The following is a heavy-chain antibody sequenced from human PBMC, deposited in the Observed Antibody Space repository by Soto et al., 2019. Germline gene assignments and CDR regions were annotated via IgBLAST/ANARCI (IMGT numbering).Heavy chain of an antibody. CDR3: ARPAGRLANWFDP. J-gene: IGHJ5*02. Sequence: QVQLVQSGAEVKKPGASVKVSCKASGYTFTDYRMIWVRQAPGQGLEWMGIINPSGASTNYAQKFQGRVTLARDSFTSTVYMELSRLRSEDTAVYYCARPAGRLANWFDPWGQGTLVTVAS. CDR2: INPSGAST. D-gene: IGHD6-6*01. V-gene: IGHV1-46*01. CDR1: GYTFTDYR.